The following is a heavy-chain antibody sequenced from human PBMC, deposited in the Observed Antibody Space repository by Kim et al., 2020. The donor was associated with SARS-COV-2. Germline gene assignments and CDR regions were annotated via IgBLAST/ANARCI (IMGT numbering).Heavy chain of an antibody. CDR3: ASLQTGYSGSYGTFDY. D-gene: IGHD1-26*01. Sequence: FQGRVTMTEDTSTDTAYMELSSLRSEDTAVYYCASLQTGYSGSYGTFDYWGQGTLVTVSS. V-gene: IGHV1-24*01. J-gene: IGHJ4*02.